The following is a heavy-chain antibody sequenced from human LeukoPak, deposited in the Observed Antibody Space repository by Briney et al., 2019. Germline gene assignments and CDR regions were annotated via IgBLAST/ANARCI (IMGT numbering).Heavy chain of an antibody. V-gene: IGHV1-2*02. J-gene: IGHJ4*01. Sequence: ASVKVSCKASGYTFTGYYMHWVRQAPGQGLEWMGWINPNSGGTNYAQKFQGRVTMTRDTSISTAYMELSRLRSDDTAVYYCARAIYGGNSYDLGYWGQEPWSPSPQ. CDR1: GYTFTGYY. D-gene: IGHD4-23*01. CDR3: ARAIYGGNSYDLGY. CDR2: INPNSGGT.